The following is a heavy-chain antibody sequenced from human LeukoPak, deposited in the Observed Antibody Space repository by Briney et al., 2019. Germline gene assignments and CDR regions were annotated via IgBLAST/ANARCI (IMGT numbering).Heavy chain of an antibody. CDR3: ARDRISTPYWELDN. CDR2: VTPNSNGP. D-gene: IGHD2-8*02. CDR1: GYTFNDYY. V-gene: IGHV1-2*02. Sequence: LWASVKVSCKASGYTFNDYYIHWVRQAPGQTLEWMGWVTPNSNGPNYAQSFQDRVTMTRDTSITTAYMELSSLTTDDTAVYHCARDRISTPYWELDNWGQGTLVIVPS. J-gene: IGHJ4*02.